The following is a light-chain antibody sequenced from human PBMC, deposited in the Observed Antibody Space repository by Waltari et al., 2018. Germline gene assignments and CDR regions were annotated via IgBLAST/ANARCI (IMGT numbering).Light chain of an antibody. CDR3: QNHERLPAT. Sequence: EVVLTQSPGTLSLSPGDRATLSCRASQSIGRYIVWYQQRPGQAPRLLIYAASTRATGIPDRFSGSGYGTDFSLTIDRLEPEDFAVYFCQNHERLPATVGQGTRVEIK. J-gene: IGKJ1*01. V-gene: IGKV3-20*01. CDR1: QSIGRY. CDR2: AAS.